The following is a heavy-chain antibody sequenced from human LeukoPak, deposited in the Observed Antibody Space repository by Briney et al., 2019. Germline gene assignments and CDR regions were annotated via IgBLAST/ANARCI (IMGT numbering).Heavy chain of an antibody. D-gene: IGHD6-19*01. CDR3: AREIGSSGRSGWFDP. CDR2: ISGSGGST. CDR1: GFTFSSYA. J-gene: IGHJ5*02. V-gene: IGHV3-23*01. Sequence: GGSLRLSCAASGFTFSSYAMSWVRQAPGKGLEWVSAISGSGGSTYYADSVKGRFTISRDNSKNTLYLQMNTLRPEDTAVYYCAREIGSSGRSGWFDPWGQGTLVTVSS.